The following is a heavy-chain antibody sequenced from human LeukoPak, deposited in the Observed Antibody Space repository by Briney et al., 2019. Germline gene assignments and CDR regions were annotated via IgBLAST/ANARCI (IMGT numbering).Heavy chain of an antibody. D-gene: IGHD1-26*01. CDR2: IDGSGGST. V-gene: IGHV3-23*01. Sequence: LSGGSLRLSCAASGFTFSNYAMSWVRQAPGKGLEWVSAIDGSGGSTYYVDSVKGRFTISRDNSRNTLYMQMNSLRGEDTAVYYCAKGPTSGSYTDFWGQGTLVTVSS. CDR3: AKGPTSGSYTDF. CDR1: GFTFSNYA. J-gene: IGHJ4*02.